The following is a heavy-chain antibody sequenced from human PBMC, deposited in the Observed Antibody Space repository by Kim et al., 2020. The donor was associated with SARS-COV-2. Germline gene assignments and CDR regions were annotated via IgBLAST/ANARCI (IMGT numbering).Heavy chain of an antibody. D-gene: IGHD3-10*01. J-gene: IGHJ4*02. CDR3: AKVYYSGSGTYDS. Sequence: SADSVKGRFTISRDNSKDTLYLQMNSLRAEDTAVYYCAKVYYSGSGTYDSWGQGTLVTVSS. V-gene: IGHV3-30*02.